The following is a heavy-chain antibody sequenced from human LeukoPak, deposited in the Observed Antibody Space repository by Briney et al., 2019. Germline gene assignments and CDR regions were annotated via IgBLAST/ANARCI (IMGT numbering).Heavy chain of an antibody. CDR2: IRSEAKTYAT. J-gene: IGHJ6*03. CDR3: TRQVGELLAAILYYFYLEV. V-gene: IGHV3-73*01. D-gene: IGHD3-10*01. Sequence: GVSLRLSCAASSFTFSSSAMHWVRQASGKWLAWVGHIRSEAKTYATTYAASLKGSFNISRYDSKNTAYLQMTSMKTQDTAVNYCTRQVGELLAAILYYFYLEVWGKGPTVNVSS. CDR1: SFTFSSSA.